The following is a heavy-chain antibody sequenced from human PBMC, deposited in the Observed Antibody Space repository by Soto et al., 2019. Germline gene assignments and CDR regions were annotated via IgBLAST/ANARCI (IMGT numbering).Heavy chain of an antibody. CDR2: IYYSGST. D-gene: IGHD5-12*01. CDR1: GGSISSGGYY. J-gene: IGHJ4*02. Sequence: KASETLSLTCTVSGGSISSGGYYWSWIRQHPGKGLEWIGYIYYSGSTYYNPSLKSRVTISVDTSKNQFSLKLSSVTAADTAVYYCARETVSPDMVSRKIDYWGQGTLVTVSS. CDR3: ARETVSPDMVSRKIDY. V-gene: IGHV4-31*03.